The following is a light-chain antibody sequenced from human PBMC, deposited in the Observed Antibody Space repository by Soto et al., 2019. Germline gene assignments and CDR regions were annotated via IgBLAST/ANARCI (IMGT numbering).Light chain of an antibody. J-gene: IGKJ5*01. CDR1: QSVSRH. Sequence: IVLACPPRATFLSPGEIAILSRRASQSVSRHLAVYQQKPGQAPRLLIYDASYRATGIPARFSGSGSGTDFILTISSLEPEDFAIYYCQQRRAWLTFGQGTLLDIK. CDR3: QQRRAWLT. CDR2: DAS. V-gene: IGKV3-11*01.